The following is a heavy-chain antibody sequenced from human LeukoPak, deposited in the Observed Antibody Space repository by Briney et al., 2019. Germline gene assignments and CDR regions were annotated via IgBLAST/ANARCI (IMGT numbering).Heavy chain of an antibody. J-gene: IGHJ2*01. D-gene: IGHD6-19*01. Sequence: PGGSLRLSCAASGFTLSDHYMDWVRRAPGKGLEWVGRIRNKANFYTTEYAASVKGRFSISRDDSQNSLYLQMNSLKSEDTAVYYCARDTLDSSGWSNCYFDLWGRGTLVTVPS. V-gene: IGHV3-72*01. CDR3: ARDTLDSSGWSNCYFDL. CDR1: GFTLSDHY. CDR2: IRNKANFYTT.